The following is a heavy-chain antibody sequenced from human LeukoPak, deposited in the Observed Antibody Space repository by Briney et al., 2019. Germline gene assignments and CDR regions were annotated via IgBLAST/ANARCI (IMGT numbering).Heavy chain of an antibody. CDR3: ARGLAPYYDFWSGYPRYYYYMDV. CDR2: INHSGST. D-gene: IGHD3-3*01. V-gene: IGHV4-34*01. Sequence: KPSETLSLTCAIYGGSFSGYYWSWIRQPPGKGLEWIGEINHSGSTNYSPSLKSRATISVDTSKNQFSLKLSSVTASDTAVYYCARGLAPYYDFWSGYPRYYYYMDVWGEGTTVTVSS. CDR1: GGSFSGYY. J-gene: IGHJ6*03.